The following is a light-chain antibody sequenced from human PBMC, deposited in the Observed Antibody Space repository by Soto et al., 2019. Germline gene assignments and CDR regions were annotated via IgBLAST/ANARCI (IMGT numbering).Light chain of an antibody. J-gene: IGKJ5*01. CDR2: GAS. Sequence: EIVMTQSPATLSVSPGERATLSCRASQSVRSNLAWYQQKPGQAPRLLIYGASTRATGIPARFSGSGSGTESTLTISSLQSEDFAVYYCQQRKNWQVTFGQGTRRE. CDR1: QSVRSN. V-gene: IGKV3-15*01. CDR3: QQRKNWQVT.